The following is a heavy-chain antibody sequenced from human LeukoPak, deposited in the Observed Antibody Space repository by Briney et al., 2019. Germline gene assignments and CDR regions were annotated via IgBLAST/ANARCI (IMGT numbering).Heavy chain of an antibody. CDR3: AKGPYYYGSGGYVGY. V-gene: IGHV3-43*02. CDR1: GFTLDDYA. D-gene: IGHD3-10*01. J-gene: IGHJ4*02. Sequence: GGSLRLSCAASGFTLDDYAMHWVRHAPGKGLEWVSLISGDGGSTYYADSVKGRFTISRDNSKNSLYLQMNSLRTEDTALYYCAKGPYYYGSGGYVGYWGQGTLVTVSS. CDR2: ISGDGGST.